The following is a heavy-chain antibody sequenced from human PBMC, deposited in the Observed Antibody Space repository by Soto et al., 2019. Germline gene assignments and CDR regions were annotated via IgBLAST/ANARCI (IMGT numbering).Heavy chain of an antibody. V-gene: IGHV3-11*05. Sequence: QVQLVESGGGLVKPGGSLRLSCAASGFTLSDYYMSWIRQAPGKGLEWVSYISSSSSYTNYAESVRGRFTISRDNAKNSLYLQMNRLRAEDTAVYYCARSLTAAGPYYFDYWGQGTLVTVSS. D-gene: IGHD6-13*01. J-gene: IGHJ4*02. CDR1: GFTLSDYY. CDR2: ISSSSSYT. CDR3: ARSLTAAGPYYFDY.